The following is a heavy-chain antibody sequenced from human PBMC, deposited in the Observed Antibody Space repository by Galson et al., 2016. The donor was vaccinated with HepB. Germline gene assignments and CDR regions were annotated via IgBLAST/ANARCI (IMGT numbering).Heavy chain of an antibody. J-gene: IGHJ6*02. CDR3: ARDGIPSPQDIGGRLPPPYYYGMDV. Sequence: SLRLSCAASGFTFSNYSMHWVRQAPGKGLEWVALIWYDGSKKYYAESVKGRLTISRDNSKNTLDLQMNSLGAEDTAVYYWARDGIPSPQDIGGRLPPPYYYGMDVWGQGTAVTVSS. CDR2: IWYDGSKK. D-gene: IGHD6-6*01. CDR1: GFTFSNYS. V-gene: IGHV3-33*01.